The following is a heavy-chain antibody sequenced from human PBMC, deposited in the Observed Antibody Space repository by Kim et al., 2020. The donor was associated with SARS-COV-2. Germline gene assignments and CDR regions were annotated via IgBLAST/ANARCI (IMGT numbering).Heavy chain of an antibody. CDR3: ARAPASIVAADY. Sequence: KSYSTTLKTRLTISKDTSTNQVVLTMTSMDPVDTATYYCARAPASIVAADYWGQGTLVTVSS. J-gene: IGHJ4*02. CDR2: K. V-gene: IGHV2-70*01. D-gene: IGHD2-15*01.